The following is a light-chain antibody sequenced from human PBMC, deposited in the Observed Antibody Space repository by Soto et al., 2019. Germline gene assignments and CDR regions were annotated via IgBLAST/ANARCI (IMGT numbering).Light chain of an antibody. J-gene: IGLJ1*01. Sequence: QSVLTEPPSASGTPVQRVTISCSGSSSNIGSNYVYWYQQLPGTAPKLLIYRNNPLPSGVPDRFSGSKSGTSASQAISGLRSEDEADYYCAAWDDSLSGHYVFGTGTKLTVL. CDR2: RNN. CDR1: SSNIGSNY. V-gene: IGLV1-47*01. CDR3: AAWDDSLSGHYV.